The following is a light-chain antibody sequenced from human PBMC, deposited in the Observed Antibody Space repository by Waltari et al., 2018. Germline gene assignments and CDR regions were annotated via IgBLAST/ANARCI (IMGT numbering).Light chain of an antibody. CDR3: MQPLQTPWT. CDR2: LGS. J-gene: IGKJ1*01. Sequence: DIVMTQSPLSLPVIPGEPAYISCRSSQSLLHSNGYNYLDWYLQKPGQSPQLLIYLGSDRASGVPDMFSGSGSGTDFTLKISRVEADDVGVYYCMQPLQTPWTFGQGTKVEIK. CDR1: QSLLHSNGYNY. V-gene: IGKV2-28*01.